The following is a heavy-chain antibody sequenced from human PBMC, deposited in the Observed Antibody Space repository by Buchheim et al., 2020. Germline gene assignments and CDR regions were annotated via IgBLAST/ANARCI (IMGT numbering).Heavy chain of an antibody. CDR2: INHSGST. D-gene: IGHD6-13*01. J-gene: IGHJ6*02. V-gene: IGHV4-34*01. CDR3: ARASIAAAGTGPRYYYGMDV. Sequence: QVQLQQWGAGLLKPSETLSLTCAVYGGSFSGYYWSWIRQPPGKGLEWIGEINHSGSTNYNPSLKSRVTISVDTSKNQFSLKLSSVTAADTAVYYCARASIAAAGTGPRYYYGMDVWGQGTT. CDR1: GGSFSGYY.